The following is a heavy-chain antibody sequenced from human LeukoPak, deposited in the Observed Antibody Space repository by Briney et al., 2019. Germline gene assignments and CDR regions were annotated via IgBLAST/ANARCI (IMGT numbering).Heavy chain of an antibody. CDR2: ISSSNSYI. CDR1: GFTFSTYS. Sequence: GGSLRLSCAASGFTFSTYSMNWVRQAPGKGLEWVSSISSSNSYIYYADSVKGRFTISRDNAKNSLYLQMNSLRAEDTAVYYCARFALKTPPTDWGQGTLVTVSS. V-gene: IGHV3-21*01. CDR3: ARFALKTPPTD. J-gene: IGHJ4*02.